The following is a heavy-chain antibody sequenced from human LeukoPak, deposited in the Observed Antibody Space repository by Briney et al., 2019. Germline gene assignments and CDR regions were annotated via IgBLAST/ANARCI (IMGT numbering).Heavy chain of an antibody. J-gene: IGHJ5*01. Sequence: GGSLRLSCAASGYTFNNYWMNWVRQAPGKGLEWVVAIKQDGSKKYYVDSVKGRFTISRDNAKNSLYLQMNSLRAEDTAVYYCARGGSYSWFDSWGQGTPVTVSS. CDR3: ARGGSYSWFDS. CDR2: IKQDGSKK. CDR1: GYTFNNYW. V-gene: IGHV3-7*01.